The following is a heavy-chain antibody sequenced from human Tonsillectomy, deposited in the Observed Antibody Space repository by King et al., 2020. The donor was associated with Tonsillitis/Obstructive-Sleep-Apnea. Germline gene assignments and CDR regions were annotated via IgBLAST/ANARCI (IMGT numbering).Heavy chain of an antibody. CDR3: ARRKEFGEYGLGAQYGMDV. Sequence: VQLQESGPGLVKPSETLSLTCTVSGGFISSYYWSWIRQPPGKGLEWIGNIYYSGSTNYNPSLKSRVTISVDTSKNQFSLKLSSVTAADTAVYYCARRKEFGEYGLGAQYGMDVWGQGTTVTVSS. J-gene: IGHJ6*02. D-gene: IGHD4-17*01. CDR2: IYYSGST. V-gene: IGHV4-59*08. CDR1: GGFISSYY.